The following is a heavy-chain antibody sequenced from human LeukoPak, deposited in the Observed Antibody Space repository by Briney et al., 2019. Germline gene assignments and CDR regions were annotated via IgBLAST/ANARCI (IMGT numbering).Heavy chain of an antibody. CDR1: GYSISRGYY. V-gene: IGHV4-38-2*01. CDR3: ARGEVGEFDY. CDR2: ISHSGST. D-gene: IGHD1-26*01. Sequence: SETLSLTCAVSGYSISRGYYWNWIRQFPGKGLEWIGSISHSGSTSYNPSLKRRITISLETSKNQFSLRLISVTAAASALYYCARGEVGEFDYWGQGRLVIVSS. J-gene: IGHJ4*02.